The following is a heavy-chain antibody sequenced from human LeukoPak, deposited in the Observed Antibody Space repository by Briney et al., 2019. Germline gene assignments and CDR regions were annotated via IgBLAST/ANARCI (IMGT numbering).Heavy chain of an antibody. Sequence: EGSLRLSCAASGFTFSSYAMSWVRQAPGKGLEWVSAISGSGGSTYYADSVKGRFTISRDNAKNSLYLQMNSLRAEDTAVYYCARGRRYFDYWGQGTLVTVSS. CDR1: GFTFSSYA. CDR2: ISGSGGST. CDR3: ARGRRYFDY. V-gene: IGHV3-23*01. J-gene: IGHJ4*02.